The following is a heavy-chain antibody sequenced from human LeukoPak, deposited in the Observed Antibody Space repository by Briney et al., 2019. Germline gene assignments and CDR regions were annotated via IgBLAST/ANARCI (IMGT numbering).Heavy chain of an antibody. J-gene: IGHJ4*02. Sequence: GGSLRLSCAASGFTFDDYAMHWVRQAPAKGLEWVSGISWNSGSIGYADSVKGRFTISRDNAKNSLYLQMNSLRAEDMALYYCAKAADYGLGKEAFDYWGQGTLVTVSS. CDR3: AKAADYGLGKEAFDY. V-gene: IGHV3-9*03. CDR2: ISWNSGSI. CDR1: GFTFDDYA. D-gene: IGHD4-17*01.